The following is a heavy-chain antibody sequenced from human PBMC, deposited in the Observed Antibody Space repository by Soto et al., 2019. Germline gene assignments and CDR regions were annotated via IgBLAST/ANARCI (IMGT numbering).Heavy chain of an antibody. D-gene: IGHD3-16*01. V-gene: IGHV3-23*01. CDR1: GFTFSIYV. CDR2: ISSSGTST. CDR3: AKALGSSRSRGISH. J-gene: IGHJ4*02. Sequence: GGSLKLSCAASGFTFSIYVMPWFRQAPGKGLEWVSTISSSGTSTYYADSVKGRFTISRDGSENTLSLQMNSLRAEDTAVYYCAKALGSSRSRGISHWGQGTLVT.